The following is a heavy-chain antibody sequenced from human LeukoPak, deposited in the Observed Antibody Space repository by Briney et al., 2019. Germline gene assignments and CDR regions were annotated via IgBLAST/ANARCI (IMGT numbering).Heavy chain of an antibody. D-gene: IGHD3-10*01. CDR3: HGLSMVRGVIQDY. Sequence: SETLSLTCAVSGYSISSGYYWGWIRQPPGKGLEWIGSIYHSGSTYYNPSLKSRVTISVDTSKNQFSLKLSSGTAADTAVYYCHGLSMVRGVIQDYWGQGTLVTVSS. V-gene: IGHV4-38-2*01. CDR1: GYSISSGYY. CDR2: IYHSGST. J-gene: IGHJ4*02.